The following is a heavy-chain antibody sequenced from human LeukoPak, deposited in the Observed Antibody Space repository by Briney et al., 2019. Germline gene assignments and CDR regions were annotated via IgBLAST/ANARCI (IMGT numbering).Heavy chain of an antibody. D-gene: IGHD3-22*01. CDR3: ASGRVVVIPYFDY. V-gene: IGHV4-39*07. CDR1: GFTFSSYW. J-gene: IGHJ4*02. Sequence: GSLRLSCAASGFTFSSYWMSWVRQAPGKGLEWIGSIYYSGSTYYNPSLKSRVTISVDTSKNQFSLKLSSVTAADTAVYYCASGRVVVIPYFDYWGQGTLVTVSS. CDR2: IYYSGST.